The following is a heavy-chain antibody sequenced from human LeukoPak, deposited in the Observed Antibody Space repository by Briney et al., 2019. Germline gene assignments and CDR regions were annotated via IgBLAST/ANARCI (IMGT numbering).Heavy chain of an antibody. V-gene: IGHV1-46*01. CDR2: INPSGGST. D-gene: IGHD6-19*01. CDR1: GYTFTSYY. CDR3: ARESSGWYELDY. Sequence: ASXXVSCKASGYTFTSYYMHWVRQAPGQGVEWMGIINPSGGSTSYAQKFQGRVTMTRDTSTSTVYMELSSLRSEDTAVYYCARESSGWYELDYWGQGTLVTVSS. J-gene: IGHJ4*02.